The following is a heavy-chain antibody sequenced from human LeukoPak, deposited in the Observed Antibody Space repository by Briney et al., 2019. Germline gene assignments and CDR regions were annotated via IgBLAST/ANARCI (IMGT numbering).Heavy chain of an antibody. CDR3: ARKAFSSWYFDY. V-gene: IGHV1-8*03. CDR1: GYTFTSYD. J-gene: IGHJ4*02. CDR2: MNPNSGNT. D-gene: IGHD6-13*01. Sequence: ASVEVSCKASGYTFTSYDINWVRQATGQGLEWMGWMNPNSGNTGYAQKFQGRVTITRNTSISTAYMELSSLRSEDTAVYYCARKAFSSWYFDYWGQGTLVTVSS.